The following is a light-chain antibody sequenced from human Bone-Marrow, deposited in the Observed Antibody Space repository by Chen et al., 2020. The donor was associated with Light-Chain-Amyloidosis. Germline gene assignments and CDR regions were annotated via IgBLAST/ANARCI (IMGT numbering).Light chain of an antibody. J-gene: IGLJ2*01. CDR3: AAWDDSLKGVV. CDR1: TSNIGTYT. CDR2: SDN. Sequence: QSVLTQPPSTSGTPGQRVTISCSGSTSNIGTYTVNWYRQVPGTAPRLLIQSDNQRPSGVPDRCSGSKSGPSASLAISWLQSEDEADYYCAAWDDSLKGVVFGGGTKRTVL. V-gene: IGLV1-44*01.